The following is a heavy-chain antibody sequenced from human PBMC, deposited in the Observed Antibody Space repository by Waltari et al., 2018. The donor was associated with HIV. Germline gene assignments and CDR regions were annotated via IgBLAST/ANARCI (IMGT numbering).Heavy chain of an antibody. V-gene: IGHV3-33*03. CDR2: IWSDEKTR. D-gene: IGHD6-19*01. Sequence: VQVAESGGGVVQPGKSVRLSCATSGFTFRDFVIHWVRQAPEKGLGWVAVIWSDEKTRFYEYSIKGRFSISRDNSNYSSALQINRVTLADTAVYYCTTGRSSVVAAPPVQWGQGT. CDR3: TTGRSSVVAAPPVQ. CDR1: GFTFRDFV. J-gene: IGHJ4*01.